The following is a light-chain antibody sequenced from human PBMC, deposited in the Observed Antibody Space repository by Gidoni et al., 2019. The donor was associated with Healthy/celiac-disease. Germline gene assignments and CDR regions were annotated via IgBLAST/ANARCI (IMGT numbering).Light chain of an antibody. J-gene: IGLJ2*01. CDR2: NNS. Sequence: QSVLTLPPSVSGAPGLRVTIPCTGSSSNIGAGYDVHWYQQLPETAPKLLISNNSTRPSGVPDRFSGSKSVTSATLAITGLQAEDEDDYYCQSYDSSLSSVIFGGGTKLTVL. V-gene: IGLV1-40*01. CDR3: QSYDSSLSSVI. CDR1: SSNIGAGYD.